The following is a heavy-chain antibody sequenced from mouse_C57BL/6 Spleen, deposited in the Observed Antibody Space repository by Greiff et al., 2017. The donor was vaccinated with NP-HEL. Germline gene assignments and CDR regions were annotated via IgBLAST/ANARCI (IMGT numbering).Heavy chain of an antibody. CDR2: IDPSDSET. CDR1: GYTFTSYW. CDR3: ARSLYGNYGVAY. D-gene: IGHD2-1*01. Sequence: QVHVKQPGAELVRPGSSVKLSCKASGYTFTSYWMHWVKQRPIQGLEWIGNIDPSDSETHYNQKFKDKATLTVDKSSSTAYMQLSSLTSEDSAVYYCARSLYGNYGVAYWGQGTLVTVSA. V-gene: IGHV1-52*01. J-gene: IGHJ3*01.